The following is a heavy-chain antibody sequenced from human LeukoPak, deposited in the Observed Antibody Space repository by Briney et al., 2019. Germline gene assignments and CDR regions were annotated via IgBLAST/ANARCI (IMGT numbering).Heavy chain of an antibody. V-gene: IGHV3-30*18. J-gene: IGHJ4*02. CDR1: GFTFSSYG. Sequence: GGSLRLSCAASGFTFSSYGMHWVRQAPGKGLEWVAVISYDGSNKYYADSVKGRFTISRDNSKNTLYLQMNSLRAEDTAVYYCAKGYCSGGSCYLGRLFDYWGQGTLVTVSS. CDR2: ISYDGSNK. D-gene: IGHD2-15*01. CDR3: AKGYCSGGSCYLGRLFDY.